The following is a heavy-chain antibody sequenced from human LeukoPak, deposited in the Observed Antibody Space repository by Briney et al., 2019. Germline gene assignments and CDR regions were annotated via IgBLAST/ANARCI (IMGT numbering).Heavy chain of an antibody. D-gene: IGHD3-10*01. CDR3: ARNLLRVPHFAY. Sequence: PSETLSLTCTVSGGSISSSSYYWGWIRQPPGKGREWIGSIYDSGRIYDNPSLKSRLTISVATSKTQFSLKLGPVPAADTAVYYCARNLLRVPHFAYWGQGTLVTVSS. CDR2: IYDSGRI. CDR1: GGSISSSSYY. J-gene: IGHJ4*02. V-gene: IGHV4-39*01.